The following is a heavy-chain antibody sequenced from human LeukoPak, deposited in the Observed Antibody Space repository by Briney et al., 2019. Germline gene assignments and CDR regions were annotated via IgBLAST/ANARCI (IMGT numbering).Heavy chain of an antibody. CDR1: GFTFSSYG. V-gene: IGHV3-33*01. CDR2: IWYDGSNK. CDR3: AGQYSSSYGWFDP. D-gene: IGHD6-6*01. Sequence: GGSLRLSCAASGFTFSSYGMHWVRQAPGKGLEWVAAIWYDGSNKYYADSVKGRFTISRDNSKNTLYLQMNSLRAEDTAVYYCAGQYSSSYGWFDPWGQGTLVTVSS. J-gene: IGHJ5*02.